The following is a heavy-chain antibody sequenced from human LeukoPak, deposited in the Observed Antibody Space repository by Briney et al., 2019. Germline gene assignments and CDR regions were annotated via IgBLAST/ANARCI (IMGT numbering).Heavy chain of an antibody. CDR2: ISGSGGST. CDR1: GFTFSSYA. Sequence: GGSLRLSCAASGFTFSSYAMSWVRQAPGKWLEWVSAISGSGGSTYYADSVKGRFTISRDNSKNTLYLQMNSLRAEDTAVYYCAKGYVGLLLNWFDPWGQGTLVTISS. J-gene: IGHJ5*02. V-gene: IGHV3-23*01. CDR3: AKGYVGLLLNWFDP. D-gene: IGHD3-22*01.